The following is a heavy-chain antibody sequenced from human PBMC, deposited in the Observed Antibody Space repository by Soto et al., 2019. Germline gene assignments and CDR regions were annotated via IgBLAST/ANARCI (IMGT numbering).Heavy chain of an antibody. J-gene: IGHJ4*02. V-gene: IGHV4-31*03. CDR2: IYYSGST. D-gene: IGHD3-9*01. CDR1: GGSISSGGYY. CDR3: ARDVDYDILTGYML. Sequence: SETLSLTCTVSGGSISSGGYYWSWIRQHPGKGLEWIGYIYYSGSTYYNPSLKSRVIISVDTSKNQFSLKLSSVTAADTAVYYCARDVDYDILTGYMLWGQGTMVTVSS.